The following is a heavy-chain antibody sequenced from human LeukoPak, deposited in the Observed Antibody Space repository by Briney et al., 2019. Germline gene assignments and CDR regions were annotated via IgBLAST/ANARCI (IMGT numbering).Heavy chain of an antibody. CDR3: ARGGGYSYGPFDY. D-gene: IGHD5-18*01. V-gene: IGHV3-74*01. J-gene: IGHJ4*02. CDR1: AFTFSKNW. Sequence: PGGSLRLSCAASAFTFSKNWMHCVRQAPGKGLVWVSHINGDGSYTTYVDSVKGRFTISRDNAKNTLYLQMNSLRAEDTAVYYCARGGGYSYGPFDYWGQGTVVTVSS. CDR2: INGDGSYT.